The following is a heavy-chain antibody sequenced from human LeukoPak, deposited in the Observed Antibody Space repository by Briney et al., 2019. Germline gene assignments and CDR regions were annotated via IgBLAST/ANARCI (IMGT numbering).Heavy chain of an antibody. Sequence: PGGSLRLSCAASEFTFSNYWMSWVRQAPGKGLEWVAVIWYDGSNKYYADSVKGRFTISRDNSKNTLYLQMNSLRAEDTAVYYCAREVAVAGRTGYFDLWGRGTLVTVSS. CDR3: AREVAVAGRTGYFDL. CDR1: EFTFSNYW. D-gene: IGHD6-19*01. V-gene: IGHV3-33*08. CDR2: IWYDGSNK. J-gene: IGHJ2*01.